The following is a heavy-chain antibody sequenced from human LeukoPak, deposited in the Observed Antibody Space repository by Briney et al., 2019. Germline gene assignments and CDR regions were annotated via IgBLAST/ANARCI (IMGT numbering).Heavy chain of an antibody. CDR3: AKAGTFGLYYFDY. D-gene: IGHD3-10*01. V-gene: IGHV3-11*06. J-gene: IGHJ4*02. CDR1: GFTFSDYY. Sequence: TPGGSLRLSCAASGFTFSDYYMSWIRQAPGKGLEWVSYISSSSSYTNYADSVKGRFTISRDNAKNSLYLQMNSLRAEDTAVYYCAKAGTFGLYYFDYWGQGTLVTVSS. CDR2: ISSSSSYT.